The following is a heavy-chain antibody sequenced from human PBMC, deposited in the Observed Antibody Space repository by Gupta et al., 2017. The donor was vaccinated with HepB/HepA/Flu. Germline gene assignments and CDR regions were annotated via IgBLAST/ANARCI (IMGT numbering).Heavy chain of an antibody. CDR2: IIPILGIA. Sequence: GSSVKVSCKASGGTFSSYAISWVRQAPGQGLEWMGRIIPILGIANYAQKFQGRVTITADKSTSTAYMELSSLRSEDTGVYYCAREGGYSYGLKLGWRGYGMDVWGQGTTVTVSS. V-gene: IGHV1-69*04. J-gene: IGHJ6*02. D-gene: IGHD5-18*01. CDR3: AREGGYSYGLKLGWRGYGMDV. CDR1: GGTFSSYA.